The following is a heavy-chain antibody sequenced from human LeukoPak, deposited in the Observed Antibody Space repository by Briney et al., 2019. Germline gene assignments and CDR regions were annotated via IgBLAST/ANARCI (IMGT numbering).Heavy chain of an antibody. CDR2: IIPILGIA. Sequence: ASVKVSCKASGGTFSSYAISWVRQAPGQGVEWMGRIIPILGIANYAQKFQGRVTITADKSTSTAYMELSSLRSEDTAVYYCATGARDGYNYDYWGQGTLVTVSS. D-gene: IGHD5-24*01. J-gene: IGHJ4*02. CDR1: GGTFSSYA. V-gene: IGHV1-69*04. CDR3: ATGARDGYNYDY.